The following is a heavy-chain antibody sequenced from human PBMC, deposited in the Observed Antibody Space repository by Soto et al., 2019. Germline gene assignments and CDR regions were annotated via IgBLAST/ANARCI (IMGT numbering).Heavy chain of an antibody. CDR2: IYWSGDE. CDR1: GFSLTTSGVG. Sequence: QYTLMESGPTLVKPTQTLTLTCSFSGFSLTTSGVGVGWVRQPPGKALEWLAHIYWSGDEHYRPSLKSRLSITKDTSKNQVVLTMTNMDPVDTATYYCARGIATRPVCAFDVWGQGTVVTVSS. CDR3: ARGIATRPVCAFDV. J-gene: IGHJ3*01. V-gene: IGHV2-5*01. D-gene: IGHD6-6*01.